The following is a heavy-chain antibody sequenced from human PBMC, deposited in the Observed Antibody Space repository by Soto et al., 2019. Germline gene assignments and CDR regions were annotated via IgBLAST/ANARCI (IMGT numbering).Heavy chain of an antibody. J-gene: IGHJ5*02. CDR2: IIPIFGTA. V-gene: IGHV1-69*13. Sequence: GASVNVSCKASGGTFSSYAISWVRQAPGQGLEWMGGIIPIFGTANYAQKFQGRVTITADESTSTAYMELSSLRSEDTAVYYCARDPVYSSSPPNWFEPWGKGNMVTVSS. CDR1: GGTFSSYA. D-gene: IGHD6-6*01. CDR3: ARDPVYSSSPPNWFEP.